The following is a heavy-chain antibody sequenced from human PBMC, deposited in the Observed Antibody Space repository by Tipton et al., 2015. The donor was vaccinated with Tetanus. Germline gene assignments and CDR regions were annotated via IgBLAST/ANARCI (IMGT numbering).Heavy chain of an antibody. CDR1: GFTVSSNY. J-gene: IGHJ6*02. V-gene: IGHV3-53*01. CDR2: IYSGGST. CDR3: ARDVGFGAARPEPQGTYYYGMDV. D-gene: IGHD6-6*01. Sequence: SLRLSCAASGFTVSSNYMSWVRQAPGKGLEWVSVIYSGGSTYYADSVKGRFTISRDNSKNTLYLQMNSLRAEDTAVYYCARDVGFGAARPEPQGTYYYGMDVWGQGTTVTVSS.